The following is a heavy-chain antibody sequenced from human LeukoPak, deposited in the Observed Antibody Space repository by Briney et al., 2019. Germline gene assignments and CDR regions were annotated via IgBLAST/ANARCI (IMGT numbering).Heavy chain of an antibody. CDR2: MNPNSGNT. V-gene: IGHV1-8*02. J-gene: IGHJ4*02. D-gene: IGHD1-26*01. Sequence: EASVKVSCKASGYTFTSYAMHWVRQAPGQRLEWMGWMNPNSGNTGYAQKFQGRVTMTRNTSISTAYMELSSLRSEDTAVYYCARGLPSGSYEGDYWGQGTLVTVSS. CDR3: ARGLPSGSYEGDY. CDR1: GYTFTSYA.